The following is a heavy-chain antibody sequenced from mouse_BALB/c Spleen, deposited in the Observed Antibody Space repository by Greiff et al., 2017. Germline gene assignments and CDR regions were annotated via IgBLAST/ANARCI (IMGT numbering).Heavy chain of an antibody. V-gene: IGHV3-2*02. CDR1: GYSITSYYA. Sequence: VQLQQSGPGLVKPSQSLSLTCTVTGYSITSYYAWNWIRQFPGNKLEWMGYISYSGSTSYNPSLKSRISITRDTSKNQFFLQLNSVTTEDTATYYCARDYGSTPWFAYWGQGTLVTVSA. CDR3: ARDYGSTPWFAY. J-gene: IGHJ3*01. CDR2: ISYSGST. D-gene: IGHD1-1*01.